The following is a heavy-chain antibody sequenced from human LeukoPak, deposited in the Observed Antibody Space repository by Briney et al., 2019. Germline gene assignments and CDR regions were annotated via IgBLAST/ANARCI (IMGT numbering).Heavy chain of an antibody. Sequence: ASVKVSCKASGYTFTGYYMHWVRQAPGQGLEWMGWINPNSGATNYAQNFQGRVTMTRDTSISTAYMELSRLRSDDTAMYCCARKTGSGYEIDYWGQGTLVTVSS. J-gene: IGHJ4*02. CDR3: ARKTGSGYEIDY. CDR2: INPNSGAT. V-gene: IGHV1-2*02. CDR1: GYTFTGYY. D-gene: IGHD3-22*01.